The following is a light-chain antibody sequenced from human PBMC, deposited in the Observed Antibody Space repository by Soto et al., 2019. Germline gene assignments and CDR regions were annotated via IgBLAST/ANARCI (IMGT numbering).Light chain of an antibody. CDR1: SSNIGTKT. CDR2: SNT. Sequence: QPVLTQAPSASGTPGQRVTISCSGSSSNIGTKTVNWYQQLPGTAPKLLIYSNTQRPSGVSARFSGSKSGTSASLAISGLQSEDEADYYCAAWDVSLNGVLFGGGTKLTVL. V-gene: IGLV1-44*01. CDR3: AAWDVSLNGVL. J-gene: IGLJ3*02.